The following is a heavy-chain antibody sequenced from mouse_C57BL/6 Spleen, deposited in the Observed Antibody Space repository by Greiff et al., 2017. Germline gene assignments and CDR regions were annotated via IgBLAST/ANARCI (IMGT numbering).Heavy chain of an antibody. CDR2: ISYDGSN. V-gene: IGHV3-6*01. Sequence: EVQLVESGPGLVKPSQSLSLTCSVTGYSITSGYYWNWLRQFPGNKLEWMGYISYDGSNNYNPSLKNRISITRDTSKNQFFLKLNSVTTEDTATYYCARDYYGSSWAYWGQGTLVTVSA. J-gene: IGHJ3*01. CDR1: GYSITSGYY. D-gene: IGHD1-1*01. CDR3: ARDYYGSSWAY.